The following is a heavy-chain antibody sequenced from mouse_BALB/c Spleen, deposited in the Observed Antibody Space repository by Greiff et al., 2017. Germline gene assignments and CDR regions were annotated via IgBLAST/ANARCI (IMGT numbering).Heavy chain of an antibody. CDR3: ARSRTLYYFDY. CDR1: GYAFSSYW. J-gene: IGHJ2*01. Sequence: QVQLQQSGAELVRPGSSVKISCKASGYAFSSYWMNWVKQRPGQGLEWIGQIYPGDGDTNYNGKFKGKATLTADKSSSTAYMQLSSLTSEDSAVYFCARSRTLYYFDYWGKGTTLTVSS. V-gene: IGHV1-80*01. CDR2: IYPGDGDT.